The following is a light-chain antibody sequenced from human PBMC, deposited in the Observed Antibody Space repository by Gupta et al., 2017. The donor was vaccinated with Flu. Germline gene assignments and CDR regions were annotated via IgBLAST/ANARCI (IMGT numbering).Light chain of an antibody. CDR2: GAS. J-gene: IGKJ2*01. CDR3: QQYGSSPYT. V-gene: IGKV3-20*01. CDR1: QSVSSSY. Sequence: GTLSLSPGERATLSCRASQSVSSSYLAWYQQQPGQAPRLLIYGASSRATGIPDRFSGSGSGTDFTLTISRLEPEDFAVYYCQQYGSSPYTFGQGTKLEIK.